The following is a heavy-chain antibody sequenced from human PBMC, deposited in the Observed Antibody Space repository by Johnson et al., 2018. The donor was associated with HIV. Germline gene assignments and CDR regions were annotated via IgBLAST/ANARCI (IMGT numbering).Heavy chain of an antibody. D-gene: IGHD5-18*01. CDR2: VRKRVNSYTT. J-gene: IGHJ3*01. Sequence: VLLVESGGGLVQPGGSLRLSCAASGFTVSSNYMSWVRQAPGKGLEWVGRVRKRVNSYTTEYAASVRGRFIISRDDSKDTLYLQMNSLKTEDTAVYYCATEAGIELWLIDAFDLWGQGTMVTVSS. V-gene: IGHV3-72*01. CDR3: ATEAGIELWLIDAFDL. CDR1: GFTVSSNY.